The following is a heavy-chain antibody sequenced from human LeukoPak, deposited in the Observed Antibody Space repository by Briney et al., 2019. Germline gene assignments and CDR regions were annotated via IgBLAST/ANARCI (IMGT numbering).Heavy chain of an antibody. D-gene: IGHD2-2*02. CDR3: ASEKGYCSSTSCYKYGMDV. J-gene: IGHJ6*02. Sequence: ASVKVSCKASGYTFTSYAMHWVRQAPGQRLEWVGWINAGNGNTEYSQKFQGRVTITRDTSASTAYMELSSLRSEDTAVYYCASEKGYCSSTSCYKYGMDVWGQGTTVTVSS. CDR2: INAGNGNT. CDR1: GYTFTSYA. V-gene: IGHV1-3*01.